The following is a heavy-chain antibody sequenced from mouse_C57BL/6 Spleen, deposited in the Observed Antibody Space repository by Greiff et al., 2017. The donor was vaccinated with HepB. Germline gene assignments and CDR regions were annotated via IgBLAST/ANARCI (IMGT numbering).Heavy chain of an antibody. CDR1: GYTFTSYW. V-gene: IGHV1-5*01. CDR2: IYPGNSDT. CDR3: TRGIYYDYGYYAMDY. J-gene: IGHJ4*01. Sequence: EVKVVESGTVLARPGASVKMSCKTSGYTFTSYWMHWVKQRPGQGLEWIGAIYPGNSDTSYNQKFKGKAKLTAVTSASTAYMELSSLTNEDSAVYYCTRGIYYDYGYYAMDYWGQGTSVTVSS. D-gene: IGHD2-4*01.